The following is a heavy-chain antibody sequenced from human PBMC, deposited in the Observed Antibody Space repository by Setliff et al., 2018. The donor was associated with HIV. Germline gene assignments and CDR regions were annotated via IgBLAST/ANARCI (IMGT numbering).Heavy chain of an antibody. Sequence: GGSLRLSCAVSGFTFSNYAMNWVRQAPGKGLEWVSGISGSGGHTYYAESVKGRFTISRDKSKNTLYLQMNSLQTEDTAMYYCVTKGRDDDTTSHYGLFEFWGQGTLVTVSS. J-gene: IGHJ4*02. CDR3: VTKGRDDDTTSHYGLFEF. CDR1: GFTFSNYA. CDR2: ISGSGGHT. V-gene: IGHV3-23*01. D-gene: IGHD3-16*01.